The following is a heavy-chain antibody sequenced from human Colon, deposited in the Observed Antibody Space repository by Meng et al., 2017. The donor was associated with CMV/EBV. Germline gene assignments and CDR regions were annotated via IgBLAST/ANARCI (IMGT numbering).Heavy chain of an antibody. Sequence: SETLSLTCTVSGHSITSGYYWGWIRQSPGKGLEWVGSILHTGTTYSNPSLKSRVTMSVDTSKNQFSLKLSSVTAGDTAVYYCARGGLAAGGGGNWFDPWGQGILVTVS. J-gene: IGHJ5*02. D-gene: IGHD6-13*01. CDR1: GHSITSGYY. CDR2: ILHTGTT. CDR3: ARGGLAAGGGGNWFDP. V-gene: IGHV4-38-2*02.